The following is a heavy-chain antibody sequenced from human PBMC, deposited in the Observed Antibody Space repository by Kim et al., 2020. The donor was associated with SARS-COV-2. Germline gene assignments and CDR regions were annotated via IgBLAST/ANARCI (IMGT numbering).Heavy chain of an antibody. J-gene: IGHJ4*02. D-gene: IGHD6-13*01. CDR2: IYYSGST. CDR3: ARHGGYAGIAAADFDY. V-gene: IGHV4-59*08. Sequence: SETLSLTCTVSGGSISSYYWSWIRQPPGKGLEWIGYIYYSGSTNYNPSLKSRVTISVDTSKNQFSLKLRSVTAADTAVYYYARHGGYAGIAAADFDYWGQGTLVTVSS. CDR1: GGSISSYY.